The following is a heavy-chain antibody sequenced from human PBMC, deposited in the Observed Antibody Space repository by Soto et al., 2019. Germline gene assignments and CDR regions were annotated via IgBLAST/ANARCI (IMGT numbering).Heavy chain of an antibody. CDR2: MNPYNGNA. CDR1: GYTFITFD. Sequence: ASVKVSCKASGYTFITFDINWVRQAAGQGLEWMGWMNPYNGNAGYAQKFQGRVTMTRNTSTSTAYMELNSLTSDDSAVYFCARRAETNGWNGFGADKYYFDFWGQGTLVTVSS. J-gene: IGHJ4*02. CDR3: ARRAETNGWNGFGADKYYFDF. V-gene: IGHV1-8*01. D-gene: IGHD1-1*01.